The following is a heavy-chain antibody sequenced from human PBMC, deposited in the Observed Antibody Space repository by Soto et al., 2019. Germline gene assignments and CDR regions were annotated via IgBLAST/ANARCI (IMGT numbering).Heavy chain of an antibody. CDR2: IYHSGST. CDR1: GYSISSGYY. D-gene: IGHD4-17*01. J-gene: IGHJ5*02. CDR3: ARGAATVTPGWFDP. Sequence: LTCAVSGYSISSGYYWGWIRQTPGKGLEWIASIYHSGSTYYNPSLKSRVTISVDTSKNQFSLKLTSATAADTAVYYCARGAATVTPGWFDPWGQGIMVTVSS. V-gene: IGHV4-38-2*01.